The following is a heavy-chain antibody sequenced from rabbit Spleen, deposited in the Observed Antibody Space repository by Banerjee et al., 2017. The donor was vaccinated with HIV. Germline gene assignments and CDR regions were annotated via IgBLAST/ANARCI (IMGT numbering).Heavy chain of an antibody. D-gene: IGHD7-1*01. CDR3: ARFYAGYGDFGYAAM. V-gene: IGHV1S45*01. CDR2: MASSDIT. J-gene: IGHJ6*01. Sequence: QEQLVESGGGLVKPGGTLTLTCKASGFDFSNNAMCWVRQAPGKGLEWIGCMASSDITYYASWAKGRFTISKTSSTTVTLQMTSLTVADTGTYFCARFYAGYGDFGYAAMWGPGTLVTVS. CDR1: GFDFSNNA.